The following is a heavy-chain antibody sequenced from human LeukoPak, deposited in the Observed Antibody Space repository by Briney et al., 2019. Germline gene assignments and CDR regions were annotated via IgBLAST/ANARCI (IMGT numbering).Heavy chain of an antibody. J-gene: IGHJ3*02. V-gene: IGHV4-38-2*02. CDR1: GYSISSGYY. D-gene: IGHD1-26*01. Sequence: SETLSLTCTVSGYSISSGYYWGWIRQPPGKGLEWIGSIYHSGSTYYNPSLKSRVTISVDTSKNQFSLKLSSVTAADTAVYYCARYSSDIVGATHDAFDIWGQGTMVTVSS. CDR3: ARYSSDIVGATHDAFDI. CDR2: IYHSGST.